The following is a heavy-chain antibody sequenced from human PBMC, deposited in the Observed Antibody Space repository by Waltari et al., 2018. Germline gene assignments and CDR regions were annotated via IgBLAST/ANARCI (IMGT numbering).Heavy chain of an antibody. V-gene: IGHV4-38-2*02. CDR1: GYSIHSVFY. J-gene: IGHJ4*02. CDR2: IYHSGNT. Sequence: QVQLQESGPGLVQPSATLSLTCNVSGYSIHSVFYWGWLRQPPGKGLEWIGNIYHSGNTYYNPSLKSRVNISIDTSKNQFSLKLSSVTAADTAIYYCARRVCSGGSCYGGGFYFDYWGQGALVTVSS. CDR3: ARRVCSGGSCYGGGFYFDY. D-gene: IGHD2-15*01.